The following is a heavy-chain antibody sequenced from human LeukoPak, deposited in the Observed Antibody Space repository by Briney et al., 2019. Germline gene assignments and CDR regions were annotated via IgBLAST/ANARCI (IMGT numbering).Heavy chain of an antibody. D-gene: IGHD4-17*01. Sequence: GGSLRPSCAASGVTFSNYWMHWVCQGPGKRLVCDSRINTDGTRTTYPDSVRGRFTISRDNAKNTLYLQMNSLRAEDTAVYYCARAQNGDYVDWGQGTLVTVSS. CDR3: ARAQNGDYVD. J-gene: IGHJ4*02. CDR1: GVTFSNYW. CDR2: INTDGTRT. V-gene: IGHV3-74*01.